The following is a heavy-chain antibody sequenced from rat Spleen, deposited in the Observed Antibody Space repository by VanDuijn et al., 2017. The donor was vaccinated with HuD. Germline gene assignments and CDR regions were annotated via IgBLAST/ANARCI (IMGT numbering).Heavy chain of an antibody. CDR2: ISTGGGNT. V-gene: IGHV5S13*01. J-gene: IGHJ3*01. CDR3: AKVTTNYFDY. D-gene: IGHD1-10*01. Sequence: EVQLVESGGGLVQPGRSLKLSCAASGFTYSNYVMAWVRQAPTKGLEWVASISTGGGNTYYRDSVKGRFTISRDNAKNTLYLQMDSLRSEDTATYYCAKVTTNYFDYWGQGTLVTVSS. CDR1: GFTYSNYV.